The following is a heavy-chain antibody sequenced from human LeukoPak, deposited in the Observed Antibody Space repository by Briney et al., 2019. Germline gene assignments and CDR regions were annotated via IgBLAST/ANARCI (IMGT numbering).Heavy chain of an antibody. J-gene: IGHJ4*02. CDR3: ARRGGWLIIFDY. V-gene: IGHV4-34*01. Sequence: PSETLSLTCAVYGGSFSGYYWSWIRQPPGKGLEWIGEINHSGSTNYNPSLKSRVTISVDTSKNQFSLKLSPVTAADTAVYYCARRGGWLIIFDYWGQGTLVTVSS. CDR1: GGSFSGYY. CDR2: INHSGST. D-gene: IGHD6-19*01.